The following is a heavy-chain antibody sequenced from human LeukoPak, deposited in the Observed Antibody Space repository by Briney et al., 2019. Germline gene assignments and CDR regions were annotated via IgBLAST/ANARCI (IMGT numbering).Heavy chain of an antibody. V-gene: IGHV1-18*01. Sequence: ASVKVSCKASGYTFTSYGISWVRQAPGQGLEWMGWISAYNGNTNYAQKLQGRVTMTTDTSTSTAYMELRSLRSDDTAVYYCARGGYFDWLLSNGPFDYWGQGTLVTASS. D-gene: IGHD3-9*01. J-gene: IGHJ4*02. CDR3: ARGGYFDWLLSNGPFDY. CDR2: ISAYNGNT. CDR1: GYTFTSYG.